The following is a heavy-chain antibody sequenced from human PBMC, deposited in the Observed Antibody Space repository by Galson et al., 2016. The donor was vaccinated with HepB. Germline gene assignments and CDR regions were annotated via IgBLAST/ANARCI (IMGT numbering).Heavy chain of an antibody. D-gene: IGHD3-3*01. CDR2: ISIYNGNT. CDR1: GYTFIRYG. V-gene: IGHV1-18*01. Sequence: SVKVSCKASGYTFIRYGISWVRQAPGQGLEWLGWISIYNGNTNYALKIQGRVTMTADTSTTTAYMELRSLISDDSAVYYCARGPHYDFWSGSQPDYWGQGTLVTVSS. J-gene: IGHJ4*02. CDR3: ARGPHYDFWSGSQPDY.